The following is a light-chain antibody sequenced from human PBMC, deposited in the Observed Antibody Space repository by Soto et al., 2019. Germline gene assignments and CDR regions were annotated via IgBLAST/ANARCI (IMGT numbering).Light chain of an antibody. Sequence: EIVLTQSPATLSLSPGERATLSCRASQSISSYLAWYQQKPDQAPRLLIYDASNRATGIPARFSGSGSGTEFTLTISSQEPEDFAVYYCHQRSTWPFTFGPGTKVDIK. CDR3: HQRSTWPFT. CDR1: QSISSY. J-gene: IGKJ3*01. V-gene: IGKV3-11*01. CDR2: DAS.